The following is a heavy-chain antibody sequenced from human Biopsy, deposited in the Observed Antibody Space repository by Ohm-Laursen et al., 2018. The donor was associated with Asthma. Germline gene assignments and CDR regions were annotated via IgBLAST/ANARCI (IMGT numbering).Heavy chain of an antibody. D-gene: IGHD1-26*01. CDR2: IYSSGST. Sequence: TLSLTCTVSGGSISSGDYYWSWIRQPPGKGLEWIGYIYSSGSTYYNPSLDSRVMISLDTSKNQFSLSLSSVTAADTAVYFCARDLGIVGATPDGFNIWGQGTLVTVSS. CDR3: ARDLGIVGATPDGFNI. CDR1: GGSISSGDYY. J-gene: IGHJ3*02. V-gene: IGHV4-30-4*01.